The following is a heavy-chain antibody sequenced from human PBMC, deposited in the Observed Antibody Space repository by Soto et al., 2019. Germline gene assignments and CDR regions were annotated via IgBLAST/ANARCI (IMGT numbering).Heavy chain of an antibody. CDR3: ARDRSSEDYRLSWIDAVDM. D-gene: IGHD3-22*01. CDR1: GGTLRTFP. V-gene: IGHV1-69*01. J-gene: IGHJ3*02. CDR2: IIPILRTP. Sequence: QVQLVQSGAEVKKPGSSVRVSCKASGGTLRTFPISWVRQAPGQGLEWMGGIIPILRTPNYAQKFQGRLTINADESTSTAYMELSSLRSEDTAMYYCARDRSSEDYRLSWIDAVDMWGQGTVVTVSS.